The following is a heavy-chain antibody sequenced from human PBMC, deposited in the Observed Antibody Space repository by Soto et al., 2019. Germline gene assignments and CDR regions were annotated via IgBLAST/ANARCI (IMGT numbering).Heavy chain of an antibody. D-gene: IGHD3-3*01. CDR2: ISAYNGNT. CDR1: GYTFTSYG. V-gene: IGHV1-18*04. Sequence: ASVKVSCKASGYTFTSYGISWVRQAPGQGLEWMGWISAYNGNTNYAQKLQGRVTMTTDTSTSTAYMELRSLRSDDTAVYYCARVPLHNYVFWSGPWKYYYYYGMDVWGQGTTVTVSS. J-gene: IGHJ6*02. CDR3: ARVPLHNYVFWSGPWKYYYYYGMDV.